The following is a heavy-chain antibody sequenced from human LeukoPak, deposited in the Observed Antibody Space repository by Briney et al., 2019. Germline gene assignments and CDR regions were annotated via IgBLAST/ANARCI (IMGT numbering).Heavy chain of an antibody. V-gene: IGHV4-34*01. J-gene: IGHJ5*02. CDR1: GGSFSGYY. Sequence: SETLSLTCAVYGGSFSGYYWSWIRQPPGKGLEWIGEINHSGSTNYNPSLKSRVTISVDTSKNQFSLKLSPVTAADTAVYYCARAHGVIVVVPAANQNWFDPWGQGTLVTVSS. CDR3: ARAHGVIVVVPAANQNWFDP. CDR2: INHSGST. D-gene: IGHD2-2*01.